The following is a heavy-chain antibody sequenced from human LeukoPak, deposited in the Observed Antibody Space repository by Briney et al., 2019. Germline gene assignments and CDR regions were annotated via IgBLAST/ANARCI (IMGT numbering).Heavy chain of an antibody. CDR1: GGSISSSSYY. V-gene: IGHV4-61*05. CDR2: IYYSGST. D-gene: IGHD2-2*01. Sequence: SETLSLTCTVSGGSISSSSYYWGWIRQPPGKGLEWIGYIYYSGSTNYNPSLKSRVTISVDTSKNQFSLKLSSVTAADTAVYYCARLTTIVVVPAAHDAFDIWGQGTMVTVSS. J-gene: IGHJ3*02. CDR3: ARLTTIVVVPAAHDAFDI.